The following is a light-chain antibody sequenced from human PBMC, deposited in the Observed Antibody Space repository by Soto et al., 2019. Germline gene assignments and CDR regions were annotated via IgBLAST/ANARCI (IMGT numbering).Light chain of an antibody. CDR3: QQYYSSPFP. J-gene: IGKJ3*01. CDR1: QGISSY. CDR2: GAS. V-gene: IGKV1-8*01. Sequence: AIRMTQSPSSLSASTGDRVTITCRASQGISSYLAWYQQKPGKAPNLLIYGASTLQSGVPSRFSGSGSGTDFTLPISCLHSEDFASYYCQQYYSSPFPSGPGPKVDI.